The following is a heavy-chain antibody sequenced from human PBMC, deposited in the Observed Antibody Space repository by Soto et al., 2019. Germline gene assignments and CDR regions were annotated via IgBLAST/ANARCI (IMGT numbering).Heavy chain of an antibody. V-gene: IGHV1-69*11. Sequence: QVHLVQSGTAVKKPGSSVKVSCKASGGTFSSSGFSWVRQAPGQGLEWMGMIVPSLDTTNYAQKCQARVTITADEVTNTAYMELRSLRSEDTAVYYCARWPQPRYAADPYAVDVWGQGTRVIVSS. CDR1: GGTFSSSG. J-gene: IGHJ6*02. CDR3: ARWPQPRYAADPYAVDV. CDR2: IVPSLDTT. D-gene: IGHD2-8*01.